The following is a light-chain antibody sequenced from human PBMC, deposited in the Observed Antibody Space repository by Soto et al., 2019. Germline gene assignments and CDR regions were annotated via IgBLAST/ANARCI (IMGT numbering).Light chain of an antibody. V-gene: IGKV1-5*01. Sequence: DIQMTQSPSTLPASVGDRVTTTCRASQSISNRLAWYQQKPGTAPKLLIYHASTLESGVPSRFSGSGSGTEFTLTISSLQPDDFATYYCQQYNSYSFGQGTKVDIK. J-gene: IGKJ1*01. CDR3: QQYNSYS. CDR2: HAS. CDR1: QSISNR.